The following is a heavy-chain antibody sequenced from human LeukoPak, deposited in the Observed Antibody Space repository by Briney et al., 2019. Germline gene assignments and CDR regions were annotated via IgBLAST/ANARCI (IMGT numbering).Heavy chain of an antibody. Sequence: GGSLRLSCAASGFTFSDHAMSWVRQAPAKGLEWVSSINGNGGGSYYIDSVKGRFTVSRDNSENALYLQMNSLRAEDTAVYYCAKARTYYYDSSGYYYFDYWGQGTLVTVSS. CDR3: AKARTYYYDSSGYYYFDY. CDR1: GFTFSDHA. J-gene: IGHJ4*02. D-gene: IGHD3-22*01. V-gene: IGHV3-23*01. CDR2: INGNGGGS.